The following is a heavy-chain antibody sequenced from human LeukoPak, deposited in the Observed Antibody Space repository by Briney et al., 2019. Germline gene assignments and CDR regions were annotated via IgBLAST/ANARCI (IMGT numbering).Heavy chain of an antibody. Sequence: QPGGSLRLSCAASGFTFSSYTMNWVRQAPGKGLEWLSYISSSGSTIYYADSVKGRFTISRDNAKNSLYLQMNSLRAEDTAVYYCARGAVPLDYWGQGTLVTVSS. CDR2: ISSSGSTI. CDR3: ARGAVPLDY. J-gene: IGHJ4*02. V-gene: IGHV3-48*01. CDR1: GFTFSSYT. D-gene: IGHD1-26*01.